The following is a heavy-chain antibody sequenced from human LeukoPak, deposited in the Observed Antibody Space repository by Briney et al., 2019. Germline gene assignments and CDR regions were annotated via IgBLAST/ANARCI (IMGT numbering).Heavy chain of an antibody. Sequence: SETLSLTCTVSGGSISSYYWSWIRQPPGKGLEWIGYIYYSGSTNYNPSLKSRVTISVDTSKNQFSLKLSSVTAADTAVYYCARLNYGSGGHPHYFDYWGQGTLVTVSS. D-gene: IGHD3-10*01. V-gene: IGHV4-59*01. J-gene: IGHJ4*02. CDR3: ARLNYGSGGHPHYFDY. CDR2: IYYSGST. CDR1: GGSISSYY.